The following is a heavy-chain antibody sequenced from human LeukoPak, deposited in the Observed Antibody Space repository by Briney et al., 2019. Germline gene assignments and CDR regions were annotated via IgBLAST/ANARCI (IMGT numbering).Heavy chain of an antibody. Sequence: PGGSLRLSCEASGFTFSSYSMNWVRQAPGKGLEWISYISTSTTTIYYANSVKGRFTISRDNAKNSLDLQMNSLRVEDTGIYYCVKVAKYYYGSETYYFFEHWGQGTPVTASS. CDR1: GFTFSSYS. CDR3: VKVAKYYYGSETYYFFEH. V-gene: IGHV3-48*04. D-gene: IGHD3-10*01. CDR2: ISTSTTTI. J-gene: IGHJ4*02.